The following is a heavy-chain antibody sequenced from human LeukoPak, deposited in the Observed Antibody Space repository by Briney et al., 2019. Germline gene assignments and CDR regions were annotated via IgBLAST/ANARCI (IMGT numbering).Heavy chain of an antibody. J-gene: IGHJ4*02. CDR1: GYTFTSYA. Sequence: ASVKLSCKASGYTFTSYAMNWVRQAPGQGLEWMGWINTNTGNPTYAQGFTGRFVFSLDTSVSTAYLQISSLKAEDTAVYYCARTEYCDFWSGSNFDYWGQGTLVTVSS. CDR3: ARTEYCDFWSGSNFDY. CDR2: INTNTGNP. D-gene: IGHD3-3*01. V-gene: IGHV7-4-1*02.